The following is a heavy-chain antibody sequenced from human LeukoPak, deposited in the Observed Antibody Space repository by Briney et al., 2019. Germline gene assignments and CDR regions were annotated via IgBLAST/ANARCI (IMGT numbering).Heavy chain of an antibody. V-gene: IGHV3-23*01. CDR1: GFTFSSYA. Sequence: PGGSLRLSCAASGFTFSSYAMSWVRQAPGKGLEWVSAISGSGGSTYYADSVKGRFTISRDNSKNTLYLQMNSLRAEDTAVYYCAKWVAPGHSQGWFDPWGQGTLVTVSS. CDR2: ISGSGGST. D-gene: IGHD2-15*01. CDR3: AKWVAPGHSQGWFDP. J-gene: IGHJ5*02.